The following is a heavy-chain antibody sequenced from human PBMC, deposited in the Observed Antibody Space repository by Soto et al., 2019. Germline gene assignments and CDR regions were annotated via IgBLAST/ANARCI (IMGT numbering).Heavy chain of an antibody. Sequence: PWWSLRLSCAASGFTFSSYAMHWVRQAPGKGLEWVAVISYDGSNKYYADSVKGRFTISRDNSKNTLYLQMNSLRAEDTAVYYCAGVGRDYGGRMPLDYWGQGTLVTVSS. CDR2: ISYDGSNK. J-gene: IGHJ4*02. CDR1: GFTFSSYA. CDR3: AGVGRDYGGRMPLDY. D-gene: IGHD4-17*01. V-gene: IGHV3-30-3*01.